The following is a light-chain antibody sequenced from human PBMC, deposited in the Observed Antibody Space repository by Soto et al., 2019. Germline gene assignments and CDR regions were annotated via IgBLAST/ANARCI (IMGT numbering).Light chain of an antibody. Sequence: EIVLTQSPGTLSLSPGERATLSCRASQSVSSSYLAWYQQKPGQAPRLLIYGASSRATGIQDKFSGSGSGTDFTVTISRLEPEAFAVYYCQQYASSPMYTFGPGTKLEMK. CDR2: GAS. J-gene: IGKJ2*01. CDR3: QQYASSPMYT. CDR1: QSVSSSY. V-gene: IGKV3-20*01.